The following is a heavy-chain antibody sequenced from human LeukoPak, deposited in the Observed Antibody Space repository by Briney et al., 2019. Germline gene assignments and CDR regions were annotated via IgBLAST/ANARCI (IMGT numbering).Heavy chain of an antibody. CDR2: ISGSGGST. CDR1: GFTFDDHA. D-gene: IGHD2-15*01. J-gene: IGHJ4*02. Sequence: PGRSLRLSCAASGFTFDDHAMHWVRQGPGKGLEWVSAISGSGGSTYYADSVKGRFTISRDNSKNTLYLQMNSLRAEDTAVYYCANPGKEDYYFDYWGQGTLVTVSS. CDR3: ANPGKEDYYFDY. V-gene: IGHV3-23*01.